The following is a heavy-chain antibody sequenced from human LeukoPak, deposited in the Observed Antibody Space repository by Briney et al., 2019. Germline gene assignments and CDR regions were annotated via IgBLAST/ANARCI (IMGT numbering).Heavy chain of an antibody. Sequence: GGSLRLSCAASGFTVSSNYMSWVRQAPGKGLEWVSVIYSGGSTYYADSVKGRFTISRDNSKNTVYLQMNSLRAEDTAVYYCARHGSITMVRGRLRYYYMDVWGKGTTVTISS. V-gene: IGHV3-53*01. CDR2: IYSGGST. CDR1: GFTVSSNY. CDR3: ARHGSITMVRGRLRYYYMDV. D-gene: IGHD3-10*01. J-gene: IGHJ6*03.